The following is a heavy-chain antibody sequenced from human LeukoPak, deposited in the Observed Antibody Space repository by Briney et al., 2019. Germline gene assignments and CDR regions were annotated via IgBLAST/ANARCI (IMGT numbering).Heavy chain of an antibody. CDR2: ISSSSSYI. CDR3: ARDWVATSPPYYFDY. CDR1: GFTFSSYS. V-gene: IGHV3-21*01. Sequence: GGSLRLSCAASGFTFSSYSMNWVRQAPGKGLEWVSSISSSSSYIYYADSVKGRFTISRDNAKNSLYLQMNSLRAEDTAVYYCARDWVATSPPYYFDYWGQGTLVTVSS. J-gene: IGHJ4*02. D-gene: IGHD5-12*01.